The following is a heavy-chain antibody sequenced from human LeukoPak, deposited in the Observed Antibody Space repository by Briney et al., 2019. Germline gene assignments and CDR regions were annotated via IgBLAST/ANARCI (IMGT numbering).Heavy chain of an antibody. CDR2: IIPIFGTA. CDR3: ARDFESSGWYDP. D-gene: IGHD6-19*01. V-gene: IGHV1-69*06. CDR1: GGTFSSYA. Sequence: ASVKVSCKASGGTFSSYAISWVRQAPGQRLEWMGGIIPIFGTANYAQKFQGRVTITADKSTSTAYMELSSLRSEDTAVYYCARDFESSGWYDPWGQGTLVTVSS. J-gene: IGHJ5*02.